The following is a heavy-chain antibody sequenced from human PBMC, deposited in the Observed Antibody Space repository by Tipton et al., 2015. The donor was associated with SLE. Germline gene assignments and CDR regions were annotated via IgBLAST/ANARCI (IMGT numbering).Heavy chain of an antibody. CDR3: AKADGAVGGQVPYWYFDL. Sequence: TLSLTCTVSGASIRSYYWSWIRQSPGKGLEWIGHIYYSGSTNYNPSLKSRVTISVDTSRNQFSLRLSSVTAADTAMYYCAKADGAVGGQVPYWYFDLWGRGTLVTVSS. J-gene: IGHJ2*01. V-gene: IGHV4-59*01. CDR1: GASIRSYY. CDR2: IYYSGST. D-gene: IGHD3-16*01.